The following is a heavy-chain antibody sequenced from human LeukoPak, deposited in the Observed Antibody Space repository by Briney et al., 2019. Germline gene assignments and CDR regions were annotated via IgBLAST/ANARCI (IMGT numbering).Heavy chain of an antibody. J-gene: IGHJ4*02. Sequence: SETLSLTCTVSGGSISSYYWSWIRQPPGKGLEWIGYIYYSGSTNYNPSLKSRVTISVDTSKNQFSLKLSSVTAADTAVYYCARGRSDYVWGSYRMYYFDYWGQGTLVTVSS. D-gene: IGHD3-16*02. V-gene: IGHV4-59*12. CDR1: GGSISSYY. CDR2: IYYSGST. CDR3: ARGRSDYVWGSYRMYYFDY.